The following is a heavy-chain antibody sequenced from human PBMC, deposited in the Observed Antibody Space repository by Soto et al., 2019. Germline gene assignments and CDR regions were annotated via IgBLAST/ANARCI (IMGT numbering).Heavy chain of an antibody. V-gene: IGHV1-58*01. CDR3: AADYPGMKRNNYYYGMDV. J-gene: IGHJ6*02. Sequence: SVKVSCKASGFTFTSSAVQWVRQARGQRLEWIGWIVVGSGNTNYAQKFQERVTITRDMSTSTAYMELSSLRSEDTAVYYCAADYPGMKRNNYYYGMDVWGQGTKVTVYS. CDR2: IVVGSGNT. CDR1: GFTFTSSA.